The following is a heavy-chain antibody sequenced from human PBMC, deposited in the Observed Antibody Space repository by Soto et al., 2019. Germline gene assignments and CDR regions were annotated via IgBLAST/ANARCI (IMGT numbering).Heavy chain of an antibody. V-gene: IGHV4-59*08. CDR3: ARRYGDCFDY. CDR2: IYYSGST. Sequence: LSLTCTVSGGSISSYYWSWIRQPPGKGLEWIGYIYYSGSTNYNPSLKSRVTISVDTSKNQFSLKLSSVTAADTAVYYCARRYGDCFDYWGQGILVTVSS. J-gene: IGHJ4*02. D-gene: IGHD4-17*01. CDR1: GGSISSYY.